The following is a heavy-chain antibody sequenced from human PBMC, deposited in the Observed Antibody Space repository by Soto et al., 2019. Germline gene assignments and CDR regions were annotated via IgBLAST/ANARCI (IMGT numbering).Heavy chain of an antibody. V-gene: IGHV1-18*04. CDR3: AGDRGECIRTSCYSGWFDP. J-gene: IGHJ5*02. CDR1: GYTFTSYG. CDR2: ISAYNGNS. Sequence: QVQLVQSGAEVKKPGASVKVSCKASGYTFTSYGISWVRQAPGQGLEWMGWISAYNGNSNYAQKLQGRVTMTTDTSTSTVNRELRSLRSDDTAVYYCAGDRGECIRTSCYSGWFDPWGQGTLVTVSS. D-gene: IGHD2-2*01.